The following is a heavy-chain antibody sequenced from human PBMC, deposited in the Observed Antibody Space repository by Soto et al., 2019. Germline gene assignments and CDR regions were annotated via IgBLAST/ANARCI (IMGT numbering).Heavy chain of an antibody. V-gene: IGHV4-30-2*01. D-gene: IGHD3-22*01. CDR1: GGSISSGGYS. CDR3: APHSGYYDY. Sequence: PSETLSLTCAVSGGSISSGGYSWSWIRQPPGKGLEWIGYIYHSGSTYYNPSLKSRVTISVDNAKNSLYLQMNSLRAEDTAVYYCAPHSGYYDYWGQGTLVTVSS. J-gene: IGHJ4*02. CDR2: IYHSGST.